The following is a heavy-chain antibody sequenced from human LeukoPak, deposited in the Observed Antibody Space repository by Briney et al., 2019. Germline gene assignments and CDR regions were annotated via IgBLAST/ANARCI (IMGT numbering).Heavy chain of an antibody. CDR2: IYRGGST. V-gene: IGHV3-23*03. CDR1: GFTFRIYA. D-gene: IGHD1-14*01. J-gene: IGHJ3*02. CDR3: AKYKARRGAFDI. Sequence: PGGSLRLSCAASGFTFRIYAMSWVRQAPGKGLEWVSVIYRGGSTYYADSVKGRFTISRDNSKNTLYLQMNSLRAEDTAVYYCAKYKARRGAFDIWGQGTMVTVSS.